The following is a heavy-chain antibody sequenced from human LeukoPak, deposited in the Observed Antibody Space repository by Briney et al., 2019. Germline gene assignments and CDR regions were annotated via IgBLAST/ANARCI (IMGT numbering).Heavy chain of an antibody. CDR2: IKQDGSEK. V-gene: IGHV3-7*01. CDR1: GFTFSNYG. J-gene: IGHJ4*02. Sequence: PGGSLRLSCAASGFTFSNYGMNWVRQAPGKGLEWVANIKQDGSEKYYADSVKGRFTISRDNAKNSLYLQMNSLRAEDTAVYYCARDGWSSFDYWGQGTLVTVSS. CDR3: ARDGWSSFDY. D-gene: IGHD6-19*01.